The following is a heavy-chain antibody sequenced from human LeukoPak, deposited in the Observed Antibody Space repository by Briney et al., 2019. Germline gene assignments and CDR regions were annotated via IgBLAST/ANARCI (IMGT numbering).Heavy chain of an antibody. CDR1: GFTFSTYE. D-gene: IGHD3-22*01. CDR2: VTGSDDRT. J-gene: IGHJ4*02. Sequence: GGSLRLSCAASGFTFSTYEMNWVRQAPGRGLEWVSTVTGSDDRTYYADSVKGRFTISRDYSRNMLHLQMNSLRVEDTAMYYCAKGPQLNSGYHPDYWGQGTLVTVSS. CDR3: AKGPQLNSGYHPDY. V-gene: IGHV3-23*01.